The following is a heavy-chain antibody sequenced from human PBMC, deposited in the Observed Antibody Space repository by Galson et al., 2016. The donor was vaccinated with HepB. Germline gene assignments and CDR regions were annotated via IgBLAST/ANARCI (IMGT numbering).Heavy chain of an antibody. Sequence: SLRLSCAASGFTFRIYHMTWVRQAPGKGLEWVSAISSGGSTYYADSVKGRFSISRDNSKNILYLQRNSLRVEDTAVYYCARRDGDMQPSDYWGQGTLVTVSS. CDR1: GFTFRIYH. V-gene: IGHV3-23*01. D-gene: IGHD5-24*01. CDR2: ISSGGST. J-gene: IGHJ4*02. CDR3: ARRDGDMQPSDY.